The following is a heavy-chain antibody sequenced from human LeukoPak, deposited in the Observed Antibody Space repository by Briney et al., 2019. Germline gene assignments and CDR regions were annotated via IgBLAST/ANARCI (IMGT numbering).Heavy chain of an antibody. J-gene: IGHJ4*02. CDR1: GFTFDDYG. Sequence: GGSLRLSCAASGFTFDDYGMSWVRQAPGKGLEWVSGINWSGGSTGYADSVKGRFTISRDNAKNSLYLQMNSLRAEDTALYYCARDLEGYCSGGSCYSFHYFDYWGQGTLVTVSS. D-gene: IGHD2-15*01. CDR2: INWSGGST. V-gene: IGHV3-20*04. CDR3: ARDLEGYCSGGSCYSFHYFDY.